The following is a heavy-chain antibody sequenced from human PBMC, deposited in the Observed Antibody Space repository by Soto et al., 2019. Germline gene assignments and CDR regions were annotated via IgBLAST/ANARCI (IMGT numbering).Heavy chain of an antibody. CDR3: ARELPPDV. D-gene: IGHD2-15*01. CDR1: GFTVSSKY. J-gene: IGHJ4*02. Sequence: EAQLVESGGGLIQPGGSLRLSCAASGFTVSSKYMNWVRQASGKGLEWVSIIWSAGLTYYADSVKGRFTISRDISKNIVYLQMSSLRVEDSALYYCARELPPDVWGQGTLVTVSS. V-gene: IGHV3-53*01. CDR2: IWSAGLT.